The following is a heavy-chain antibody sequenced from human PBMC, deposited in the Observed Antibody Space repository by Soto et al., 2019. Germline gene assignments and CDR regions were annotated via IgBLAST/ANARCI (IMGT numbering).Heavy chain of an antibody. CDR3: ASDLRFLDLHYYFDS. CDR2: ISSTGTTI. V-gene: IGHV3-11*01. D-gene: IGHD1-1*01. Sequence: PGGSLRLSCETSGFTFGDYYMSWSRQAPGRGLEWVSLISSTGTTIYYADSVKGRFTISRDNVRSTLFLMMNNLRSEDTAVYYCASDLRFLDLHYYFDSWGQGTLVTVSS. J-gene: IGHJ4*02. CDR1: GFTFGDYY.